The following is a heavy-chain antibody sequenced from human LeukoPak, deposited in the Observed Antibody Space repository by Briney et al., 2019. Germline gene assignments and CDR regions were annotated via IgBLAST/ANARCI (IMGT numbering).Heavy chain of an antibody. V-gene: IGHV4-4*07. J-gene: IGHJ6*03. D-gene: IGHD3-10*01. CDR1: GGSISSYY. Sequence: PSETLSLTCTVSGGSISSYYWSWIRQPAGKGLEWIGRIYTSGSTNYNPSLKSRVTMSVDTSKNQFSLKLSSVTAADTAVYYCERDYYGSGSPSYYYYYMDVWGKGTTVTISS. CDR3: ERDYYGSGSPSYYYYYMDV. CDR2: IYTSGST.